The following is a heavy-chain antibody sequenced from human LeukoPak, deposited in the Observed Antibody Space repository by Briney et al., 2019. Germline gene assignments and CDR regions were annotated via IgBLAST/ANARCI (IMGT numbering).Heavy chain of an antibody. CDR3: ASTPAGAAAGHSAY. V-gene: IGHV1-18*04. CDR2: ISAYNGNP. CDR1: GYTFTSYY. J-gene: IGHJ4*02. D-gene: IGHD6-13*01. Sequence: ASVKASCKASGYTFTSYYMHWVRQAPGQGLEWMGWISAYNGNPNYAQKLQGRVTMTTDTSTSTAYMELRSLRSDDTAVYYCASTPAGAAAGHSAYWGQGTLVTVSS.